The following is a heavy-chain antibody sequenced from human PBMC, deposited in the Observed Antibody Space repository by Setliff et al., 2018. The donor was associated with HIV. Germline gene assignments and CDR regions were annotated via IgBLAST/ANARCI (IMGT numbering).Heavy chain of an antibody. J-gene: IGHJ4*02. CDR1: GYSISSRYY. D-gene: IGHD2-2*01. Sequence: PSETLSLTCTVSGYSISSRYYWGWIRQPPGKGLEWIGSVYHTGSTYYNPSLKSRVTMSADTSKNQFSLKLSSVTAADTAVYYCASSPAWRSDFGLHTFDYWGQGTLVTAPQ. CDR3: ASSPAWRSDFGLHTFDY. CDR2: VYHTGST. V-gene: IGHV4-38-2*02.